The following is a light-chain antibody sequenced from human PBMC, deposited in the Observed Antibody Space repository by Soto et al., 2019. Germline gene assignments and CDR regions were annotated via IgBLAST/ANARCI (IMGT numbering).Light chain of an antibody. CDR2: KAS. CDR3: QQYGRYRT. V-gene: IGKV1-5*03. J-gene: IGKJ1*01. Sequence: DIQMTQSPSTLSASVGDRVTITCRASQSTSTWLAWYQHKPGKAPNLLIYKASSLESGVPSSFCGSGSGTDCTLTISSLQPGDVATYYCQQYGRYRTFGQGTKVEIK. CDR1: QSTSTW.